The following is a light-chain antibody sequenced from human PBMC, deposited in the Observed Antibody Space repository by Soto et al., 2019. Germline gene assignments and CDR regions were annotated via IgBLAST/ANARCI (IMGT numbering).Light chain of an antibody. CDR1: QSVSSN. CDR2: GAS. V-gene: IGKV3-15*01. J-gene: IGKJ2*01. Sequence: EIVMTQSLATLSVSPGERATLSCKASQSVSSNLAWYQQKPGQAPRLLIYGASTRATGIPARFSGSGSGTEFTLTISSLQSEDFAVYYCQQYNNWPPYTFGQGTRWISN. CDR3: QQYNNWPPYT.